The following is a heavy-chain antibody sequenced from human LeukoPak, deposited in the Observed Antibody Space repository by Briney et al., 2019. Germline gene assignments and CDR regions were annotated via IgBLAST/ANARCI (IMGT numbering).Heavy chain of an antibody. CDR1: GGSISSGGYY. CDR2: IYYSGST. CDR3: ARLVQAGSSGWYDFDY. V-gene: IGHV4-61*08. D-gene: IGHD6-19*01. Sequence: PSETLSLTCTVSGGSISSGGYYWSWIRQPPGKGLEWIGYIYYSGSTNCNPSLKSRVTISVDTSKNQFSLKLSSVTAADTAVYYCARLVQAGSSGWYDFDYWGQGTLVTVSS. J-gene: IGHJ4*02.